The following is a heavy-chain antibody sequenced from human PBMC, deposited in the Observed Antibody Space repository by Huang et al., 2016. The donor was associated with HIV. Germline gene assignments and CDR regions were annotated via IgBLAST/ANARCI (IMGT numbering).Heavy chain of an antibody. D-gene: IGHD6-19*01. Sequence: QVQLRQWGAGLVKPSETLSLTCAVYGGSFSGYYWTWIRQSPGKGLEGIGEINHIGKTNYQPSLKSRVTISKDTAKNQFPLQLTSVSAADTGVYFCAREKAADSAWYGVYYFDYWGEGALVTVTS. CDR1: GGSFSGYY. CDR2: INHIGKT. J-gene: IGHJ4*02. CDR3: AREKAADSAWYGVYYFDY. V-gene: IGHV4-34*01.